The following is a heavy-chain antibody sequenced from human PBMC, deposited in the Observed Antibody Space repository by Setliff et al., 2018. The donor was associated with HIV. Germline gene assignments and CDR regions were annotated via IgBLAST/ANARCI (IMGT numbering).Heavy chain of an antibody. CDR3: AREDTVTTAFDI. J-gene: IGHJ3*02. CDR2: IYHSGST. CDR1: GYSISSGYY. V-gene: IGHV4-38-2*02. D-gene: IGHD4-4*01. Sequence: SETLSLTCAVSGYSISSGYYWGWIRQPPGKGLEWIGSIYHSGSTYYNPSLKSRVTTSVDTSKNQFSLKLSSVTAADTAVYYCAREDTVTTAFDIWGQGTMVTVSS.